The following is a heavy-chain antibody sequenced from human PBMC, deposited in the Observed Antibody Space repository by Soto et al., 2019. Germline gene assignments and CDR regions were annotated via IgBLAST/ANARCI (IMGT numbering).Heavy chain of an antibody. D-gene: IGHD3-22*01. Sequence: QVQLVQSGAEVQKPGASVKVSCKASGYTFTTYGMSWVRQAPGQGLDWMGWISTYNGNTKYAERLQGRVTMTTDTTTSTAYMELRSLTSDDTAVYYCARGPTYFYDNSGNYFLDYWGQGTLVTVSS. J-gene: IGHJ4*02. CDR1: GYTFTTYG. CDR3: ARGPTYFYDNSGNYFLDY. V-gene: IGHV1-18*01. CDR2: ISTYNGNT.